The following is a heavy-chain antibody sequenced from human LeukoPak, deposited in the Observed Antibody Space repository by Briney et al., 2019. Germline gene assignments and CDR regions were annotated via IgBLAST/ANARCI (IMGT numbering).Heavy chain of an antibody. J-gene: IGHJ4*02. CDR2: IYYSGST. CDR3: AREGRYCSSTSCYGSGNIDY. D-gene: IGHD2-2*01. V-gene: IGHV4-39*02. CDR1: GGSISSSSYY. Sequence: PSETLSLTCTVSGGSISSSSYYWGWIRQPPGKGLEWIGSIYYSGSTYYNPSLKSRVTISVDTSKNQFSLKLSSVTAADTAAYYCAREGRYCSSTSCYGSGNIDYWGQGTLVTVSS.